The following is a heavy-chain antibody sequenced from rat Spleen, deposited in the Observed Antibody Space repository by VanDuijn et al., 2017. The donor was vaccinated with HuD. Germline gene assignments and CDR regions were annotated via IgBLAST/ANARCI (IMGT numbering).Heavy chain of an antibody. CDR1: GYSITNNY. Sequence: EVQLQESGPGPVKPSQSLSLTCSVTGYSITNNYWGWIRKFPGNKMEWIGHITYSGSTNDNPSLRSRISITRDTSKNQFFLQLNSVTTEDTATYYCARSALMYTTDPSDYWGQGVMVTVSS. J-gene: IGHJ2*01. CDR2: ITYSGST. CDR3: ARSALMYTTDPSDY. D-gene: IGHD1-6*01. V-gene: IGHV3-1*01.